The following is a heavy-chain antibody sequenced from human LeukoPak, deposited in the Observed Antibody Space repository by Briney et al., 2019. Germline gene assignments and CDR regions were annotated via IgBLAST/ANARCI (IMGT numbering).Heavy chain of an antibody. V-gene: IGHV2-70*01. CDR3: ARIQAYGGNSEGYYFNY. CDR2: IDWVDDK. CDR1: GFSLSTSGMC. Sequence: SGPTLVNPTQTLTVTCTFSGFSLSTSGMCVSWIRQPPGKALEWLALIDWVDDKFYSTSLKTRLTISKDTSKNQVVLTMTNMDPVDTATYYCARIQAYGGNSEGYYFNYWGQGTLVTVSS. D-gene: IGHD4-23*01. J-gene: IGHJ4*02.